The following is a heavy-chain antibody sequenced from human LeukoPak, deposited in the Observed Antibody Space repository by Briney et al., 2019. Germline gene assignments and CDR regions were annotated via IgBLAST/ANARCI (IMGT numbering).Heavy chain of an antibody. V-gene: IGHV3-53*01. CDR1: GFTVSSNY. J-gene: IGHJ4*02. CDR3: AKEGRTGATVYFDY. CDR2: IYSGGST. D-gene: IGHD1-26*01. Sequence: HAGGSLRLSCAASGFTVSSNYMSWVRQAPGKGLEWVSVIYSGGSTYYADSVKGRFTISRHNSKNTLYLQMNSLRAEDTAVYYCAKEGRTGATVYFDYWGQGTLVTVSS.